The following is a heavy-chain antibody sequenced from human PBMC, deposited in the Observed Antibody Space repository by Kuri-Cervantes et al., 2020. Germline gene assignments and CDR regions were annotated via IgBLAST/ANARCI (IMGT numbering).Heavy chain of an antibody. CDR1: GYTFTSYD. D-gene: IGHD2-8*02. J-gene: IGHJ6*02. V-gene: IGHV1-8*01. CDR3: ARGAGGVKNGIYYYGMDV. Sequence: ASVKVSCMASGYTFTSYDINWVRQATGQGLEWMGWMNPNSGNTGYAQKFQGRVTMTRNTSISTAYMELSSLRSADTAVYYCARGAGGVKNGIYYYGMDVWGQGTMVTVSS. CDR2: MNPNSGNT.